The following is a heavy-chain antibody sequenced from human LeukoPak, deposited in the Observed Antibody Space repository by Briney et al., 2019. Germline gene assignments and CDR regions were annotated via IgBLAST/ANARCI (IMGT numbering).Heavy chain of an antibody. CDR3: AMESGYSYCI. Sequence: PGGSLRLSCAASGFTFSSYGMTWVRQAPGKGLEWVSSISSTSSHIYYADSVKGRFTISRDNAKNSLYLQMNSLRADDTAVYYCAMESGYSYCIWGQGTMVTVSS. D-gene: IGHD5-18*01. J-gene: IGHJ3*02. V-gene: IGHV3-21*01. CDR1: GFTFSSYG. CDR2: ISSTSSHI.